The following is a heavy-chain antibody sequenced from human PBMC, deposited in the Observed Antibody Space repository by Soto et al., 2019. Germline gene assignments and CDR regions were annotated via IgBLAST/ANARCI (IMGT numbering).Heavy chain of an antibody. D-gene: IGHD2-2*01. J-gene: IGHJ6*02. CDR1: GGTFSSYA. CDR3: ARDNCSSTSCYYPFYYYGRDG. V-gene: IGHV1-69*06. Sequence: SVKVSCKASGGTFSSYAISWVRQAPGQGLEWMGGIIPIFGTANYAQKFQGRVTMTADKSTSTAYMELSSLRSEDTAVYYCARDNCSSTSCYYPFYYYGRDGRRQGTTVTVAS. CDR2: IIPIFGTA.